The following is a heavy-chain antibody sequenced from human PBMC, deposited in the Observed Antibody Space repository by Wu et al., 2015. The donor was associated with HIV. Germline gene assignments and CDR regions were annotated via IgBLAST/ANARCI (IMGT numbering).Heavy chain of an antibody. D-gene: IGHD3-3*02. V-gene: IGHV1-2*02. Sequence: QVQLVQSGTEMKKSGASMRVSCKTSGYTFTGYYIHWVRQAPGQGLEWMGWINPDSGDTKFAQSFKDRVTMTRDTSTTTVNLILANLRNDDTATYYCXGRDWQYQVIFGDFYMDIWGNGTTVIVS. CDR3: XGRDWQYQVIFGDFYMDI. CDR2: INPDSGDT. J-gene: IGHJ6*03. CDR1: GYTFTGYY.